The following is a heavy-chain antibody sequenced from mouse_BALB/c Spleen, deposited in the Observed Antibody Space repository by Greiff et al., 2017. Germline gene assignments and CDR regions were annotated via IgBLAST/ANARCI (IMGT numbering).Heavy chain of an antibody. CDR1: GYTFTSYW. V-gene: IGHV1-7*01. CDR2: INPSTGYT. CDR3: ARTSPFDY. Sequence: VQLQQSGAELAKPGASVKMSCKASGYTFTSYWMHWVKQRPGQGLEWIGYINPSTGYTEYNQKFKDKATLTADKSSSTAYMQLSSLTSEDSAVYYCARTSPFDYWGQGTTLTVSS. J-gene: IGHJ2*01.